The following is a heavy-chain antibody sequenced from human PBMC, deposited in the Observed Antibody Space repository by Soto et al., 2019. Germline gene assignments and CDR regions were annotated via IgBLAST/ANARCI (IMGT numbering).Heavy chain of an antibody. CDR3: ARGLDIVVVVAATGRDRYYNYGMDV. CDR2: IIPIFGTA. Sequence: QVQLVRSGAEVKKPGSSVKVSCKASGGTFSSYAISWVRQAPGQGLEWMGGIIPIFGTANYAQKFQGRVTITADESTSTAYMELSRLRSEDTAVYYCARGLDIVVVVAATGRDRYYNYGMDVWGQGTTVTVSS. CDR1: GGTFSSYA. J-gene: IGHJ6*02. V-gene: IGHV1-69*01. D-gene: IGHD2-15*01.